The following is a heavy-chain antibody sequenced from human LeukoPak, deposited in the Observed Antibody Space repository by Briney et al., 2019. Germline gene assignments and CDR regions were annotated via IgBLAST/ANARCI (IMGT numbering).Heavy chain of an antibody. Sequence: SGTLSLTCAVSGGSISSSNWWSWVRQPPGKGLEWIGEIYHSGSTNYNPSLKSRVTISVDKSKNQFSLKLSSVTAADTAVHYCARGQHRLYGDSVLNFDYWGQGTLVTVSS. V-gene: IGHV4-4*02. J-gene: IGHJ4*02. D-gene: IGHD4-17*01. CDR3: ARGQHRLYGDSVLNFDY. CDR1: GGSISSSNW. CDR2: IYHSGST.